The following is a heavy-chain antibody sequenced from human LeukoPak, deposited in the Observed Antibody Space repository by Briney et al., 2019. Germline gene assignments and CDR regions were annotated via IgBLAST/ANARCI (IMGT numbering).Heavy chain of an antibody. D-gene: IGHD2-15*01. Sequence: GGSLRLSCAASGFTFRNYWMGWVRQAPGKGLEWVANTKPDGTAEYYADSVRGRFTTSRDNANNFLYLQMNSLRGEDTAVYYCARDGGLHTNFDYWGQGALVTVSS. CDR3: ARDGGLHTNFDY. V-gene: IGHV3-7*01. J-gene: IGHJ4*02. CDR1: GFTFRNYW. CDR2: TKPDGTAE.